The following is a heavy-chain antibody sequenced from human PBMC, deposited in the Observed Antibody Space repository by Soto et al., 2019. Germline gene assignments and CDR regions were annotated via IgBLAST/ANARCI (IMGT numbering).Heavy chain of an antibody. D-gene: IGHD3-10*01. CDR3: VKDLGVRGVAFDY. Sequence: GGSLRLSCAASGFTFSSYGMHWVRQAPGKGLEWVTVIWYDGTNKYYADSVKGRFTISRDNSKDALYLQMNSLRAEDTAVYYCVKDLGVRGVAFDYWGQGT. CDR2: IWYDGTNK. J-gene: IGHJ4*02. V-gene: IGHV3-33*06. CDR1: GFTFSSYG.